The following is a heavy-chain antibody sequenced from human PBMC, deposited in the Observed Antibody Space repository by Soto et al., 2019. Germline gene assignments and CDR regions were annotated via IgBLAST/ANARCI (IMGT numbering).Heavy chain of an antibody. CDR2: IVPIFGTA. CDR1: GGTFSSYA. J-gene: IGHJ6*02. CDR3: ARDPSMVRGVIKGYYYGMDV. D-gene: IGHD3-10*01. V-gene: IGHV1-69*13. Sequence: VKVSCKASGGTFSSYAISWVRQAPGQGLEWMGGIVPIFGTANYAQKFQGRVTITADESTSTAYMELSSLRSEDTAVYYCARDPSMVRGVIKGYYYGMDVWGQGTMVTVSS.